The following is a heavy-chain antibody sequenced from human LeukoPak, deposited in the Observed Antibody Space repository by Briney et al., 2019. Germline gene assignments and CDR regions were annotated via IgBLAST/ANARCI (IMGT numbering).Heavy chain of an antibody. CDR2: IYYSGST. CDR3: ARDPVYDSSGYYFWDY. Sequence: SETLSLTRTVSGGSISSSSYYWGWIRQPPGKGLEWIGSIYYSGSTYYNPSLKSRVTISVDTSKNQFSLKLSSVTAADTAVYYCARDPVYDSSGYYFWDYWGQGTLVTVSS. V-gene: IGHV4-39*07. D-gene: IGHD3-22*01. J-gene: IGHJ4*02. CDR1: GGSISSSSYY.